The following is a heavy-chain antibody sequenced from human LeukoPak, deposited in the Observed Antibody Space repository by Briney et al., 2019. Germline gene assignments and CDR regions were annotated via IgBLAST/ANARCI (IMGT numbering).Heavy chain of an antibody. CDR1: GGIFSSYA. V-gene: IGHV1-69*05. D-gene: IGHD4-17*01. CDR2: IIPIFGTA. J-gene: IGHJ4*02. Sequence: SVKVSCKASGGIFSSYAISWVRQAPGQGLEWMGGIIPIFGTANYAQKFQGRVTITTDESTSTAYMELSSLRSEDTAVYYCARIPADYGDYVEAGDYWGQGTLVTVSS. CDR3: ARIPADYGDYVEAGDY.